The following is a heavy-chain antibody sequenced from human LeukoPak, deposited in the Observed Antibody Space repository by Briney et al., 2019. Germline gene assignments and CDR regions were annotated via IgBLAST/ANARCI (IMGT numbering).Heavy chain of an antibody. Sequence: SETLSLTCAVYGGSFSGYYWSWIRQPPGKGLEWIGEINHSGSTNYNPSLKSRVTISVDTSKNQFSLKLSSVTAADTAVYYCASRRLRAPPASRWRGLFYFDYWGQGTLSTVSS. J-gene: IGHJ4*02. CDR1: GGSFSGYY. CDR3: ASRRLRAPPASRWRGLFYFDY. V-gene: IGHV4-34*01. D-gene: IGHD3-3*01. CDR2: INHSGST.